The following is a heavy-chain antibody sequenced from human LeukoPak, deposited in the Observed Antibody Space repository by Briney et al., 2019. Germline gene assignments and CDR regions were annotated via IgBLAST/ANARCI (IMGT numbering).Heavy chain of an antibody. D-gene: IGHD3-16*01. Sequence: PGGSLRLSCAASGFTFSSYAMSSVRQAPGKGLECVSVISGSGGTTYYADSVKGRFTISRDNSKNTLSLQMNSRRAEDTAVYYCASRGGGSSDYYFDYWGQGALVTVSS. J-gene: IGHJ4*02. V-gene: IGHV3-23*01. CDR2: ISGSGGTT. CDR1: GFTFSSYA. CDR3: ASRGGGSSDYYFDY.